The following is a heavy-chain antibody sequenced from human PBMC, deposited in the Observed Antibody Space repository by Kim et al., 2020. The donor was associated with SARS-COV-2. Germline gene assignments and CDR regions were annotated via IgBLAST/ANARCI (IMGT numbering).Heavy chain of an antibody. D-gene: IGHD4-17*01. J-gene: IGHJ4*02. Sequence: SVKVSCKASGGTFSSYSISWVRQAPGQGLEWMGGIIPIFGTANYAQKFQGRVTITADESTSTAYMELSSLRSEDTAVYYCARGPRATTIHYFDYWGQGTLVTVSS. V-gene: IGHV1-69*13. CDR2: IIPIFGTA. CDR3: ARGPRATTIHYFDY. CDR1: GGTFSSYS.